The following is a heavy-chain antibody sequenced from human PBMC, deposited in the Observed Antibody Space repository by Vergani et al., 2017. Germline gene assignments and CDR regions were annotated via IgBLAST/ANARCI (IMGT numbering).Heavy chain of an antibody. V-gene: IGHV3-23*01. J-gene: IGHJ3*02. D-gene: IGHD6-19*01. Sequence: EVQLLESGGGLVQPGGSLRLSCAASGFTFSPYAMTWVRQAPGKGLEWVSTLSASDRRTHYAASVKGRFTISRDISKNTLFLHMNSLRPEDTAVYYCAKVGRSEVAGTFGAFDIWGQGTMVTVSS. CDR1: GFTFSPYA. CDR2: LSASDRRT. CDR3: AKVGRSEVAGTFGAFDI.